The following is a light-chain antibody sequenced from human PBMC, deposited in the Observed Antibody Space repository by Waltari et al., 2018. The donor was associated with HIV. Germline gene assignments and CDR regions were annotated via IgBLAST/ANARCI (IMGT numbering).Light chain of an antibody. J-gene: IGKJ2*01. CDR1: QSVRYW. CDR2: KAS. V-gene: IGKV1-5*03. Sequence: DIQVTQSPSTLSASVGDRVTITCRASQSVRYWLAWYQQKAGEAPKLLIYKASSLGSGVPSRFSGSGSGTEFTLTISSLQPHDSAVYYCQQYDSYSYTFGQGTKLEIK. CDR3: QQYDSYSYT.